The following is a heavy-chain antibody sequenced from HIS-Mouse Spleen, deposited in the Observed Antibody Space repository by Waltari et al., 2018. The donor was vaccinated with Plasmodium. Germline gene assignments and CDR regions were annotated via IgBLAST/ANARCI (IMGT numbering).Heavy chain of an antibody. CDR3: ARGSAGDAFDI. CDR2: ISPYNGNT. D-gene: IGHD6-19*01. CDR1: GYTFTRYG. Sequence: QVQLVQSGAAVKKPGASVKVSCKASGYTFTRYGISWVRQAPGQGLEWKGWISPYNGNTNFAQKLQGGFTMTTDTSTSTAYMELRSLRSDDTAVYYCARGSAGDAFDIWGQGTMVTVSS. V-gene: IGHV1-18*01. J-gene: IGHJ3*02.